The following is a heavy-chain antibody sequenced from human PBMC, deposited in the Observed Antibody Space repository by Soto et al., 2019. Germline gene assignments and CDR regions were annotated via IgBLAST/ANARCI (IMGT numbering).Heavy chain of an antibody. Sequence: SETRSLTCAVYGGSFSGYYWSWFRQPPGKGLEWIGEINHSGSTNYNPSLKSRVTISVDTSKNQFSPKLSSVTAADTAVYYCARGLTVSYFDYWGQGTLVTVSS. CDR1: GGSFSGYY. J-gene: IGHJ4*02. CDR2: INHSGST. D-gene: IGHD4-17*01. V-gene: IGHV4-34*01. CDR3: ARGLTVSYFDY.